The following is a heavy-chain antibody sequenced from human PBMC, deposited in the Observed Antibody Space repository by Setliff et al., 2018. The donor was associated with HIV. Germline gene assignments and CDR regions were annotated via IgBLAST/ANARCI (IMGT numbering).Heavy chain of an antibody. CDR1: GGSISSGDYY. CDR2: IFYTGST. CDR3: ARDRVMSAVKFWYFDL. J-gene: IGHJ2*01. D-gene: IGHD2-8*01. Sequence: SETLSLTCTVSGGSISSGDYYWSWIRQPPGKGLEWIGYIFYTGSTYYNPSFKSRVTISADRSKNQFSLKLSSVTAAYTAVYYCARDRVMSAVKFWYFDLWGRGTLVTVSS. V-gene: IGHV4-30-4*08.